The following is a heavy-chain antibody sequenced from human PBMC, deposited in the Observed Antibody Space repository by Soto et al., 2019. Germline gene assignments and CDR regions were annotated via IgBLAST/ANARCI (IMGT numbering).Heavy chain of an antibody. CDR1: GGSISSGGYS. J-gene: IGHJ5*02. D-gene: IGHD3-16*01. V-gene: IGHV4-30-2*01. CDR3: AADVSPTDAVMYVDP. CDR2: IYHSGST. Sequence: PSETLSLTCAVSGGSISSGGYSWSWIRQPPGKGLEWIGYIYHSGSTYYNPSLKSRVTISVDRSKNQFSLKLSSVTAADTAVYYCAADVSPTDAVMYVDPWGQGTLVTVSS.